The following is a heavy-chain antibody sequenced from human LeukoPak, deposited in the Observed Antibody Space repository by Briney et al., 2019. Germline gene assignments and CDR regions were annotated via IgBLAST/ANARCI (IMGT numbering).Heavy chain of an antibody. J-gene: IGHJ4*02. V-gene: IGHV1-69*13. CDR2: IIPIFGTA. D-gene: IGHD1-26*01. CDR3: ARGPLVGALRDFDY. CDR1: GGTFSSYA. Sequence: ASVKVSCKASGGTFSSYAITWVRQAPGQGLEWMGGIIPIFGTANYAQKFQGRVTITADESTSTAYMELSSLRSEDTAVYYCARGPLVGALRDFDYWGQGGLLSVSS.